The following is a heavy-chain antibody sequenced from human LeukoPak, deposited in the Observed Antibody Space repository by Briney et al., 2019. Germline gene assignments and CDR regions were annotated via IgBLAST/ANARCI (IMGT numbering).Heavy chain of an antibody. CDR1: GFPFSGYW. V-gene: IGHV3-7*01. J-gene: IGHJ4*02. CDR2: TKQDGSEQ. CDR3: SRSLEY. Sequence: PGGSLRLSCAASGFPFSGYWMDWVRQAPGKGMEWVANTKQDGSEQYYADSVKGRFTISRDNAKNALYLQMNSLRAEDTAVYYCSRSLEYWGRGALVTVSS.